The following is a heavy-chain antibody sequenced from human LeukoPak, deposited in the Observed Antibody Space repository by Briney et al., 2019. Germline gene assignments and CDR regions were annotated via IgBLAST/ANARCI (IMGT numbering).Heavy chain of an antibody. D-gene: IGHD3-10*01. V-gene: IGHV4-59*01. CDR3: ARGRRSGSHHN. CDR2: IYYSGST. J-gene: IGHJ4*02. CDR1: GGSISSYY. Sequence: SSETLSLTCTVSGGSISSYYWSWIRQPPGKGLEWIGYIYYSGSTNYNPSLKSRVTISVDTSKNQFSLKLSSVTAADTAVYYCARGRRSGSHHNWGQGTLVTVSS.